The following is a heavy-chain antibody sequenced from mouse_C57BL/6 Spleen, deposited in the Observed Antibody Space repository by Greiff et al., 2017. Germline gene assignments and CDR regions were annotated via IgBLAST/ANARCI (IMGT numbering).Heavy chain of an antibody. CDR1: GYTFTDYE. Sequence: VQLQQSGAELVRPGASVTLSCKASGYTFTDYEMHWVKQTPVHGLEWIGAIDPETGGTAYNQKFKGKAILTADKSSSTAYMELRSLTSEDSAVYYCTRDMGLLGDYWGQGTTLTVSS. D-gene: IGHD1-1*01. V-gene: IGHV1-15*01. CDR3: TRDMGLLGDY. J-gene: IGHJ2*01. CDR2: IDPETGGT.